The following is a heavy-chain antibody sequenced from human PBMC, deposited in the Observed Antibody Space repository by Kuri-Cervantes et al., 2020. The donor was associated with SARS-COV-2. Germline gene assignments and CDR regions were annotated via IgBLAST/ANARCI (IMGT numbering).Heavy chain of an antibody. V-gene: IGHV4-38-2*01. CDR2: VYHGGGT. D-gene: IGHD1-26*01. J-gene: IGHJ6*03. CDR3: ARSGSYPYYYYYMDV. CDR1: GYSISNGYY. Sequence: SETLSLTCAVSGYSISNGYYWGWIRQPPGKGLEWIGSVYHGGGTYYNPSLKSRVAISVDTSKNHFTLDLSSVTAADTAVYYCARSGSYPYYYYYMDVWGKGTTITVSS.